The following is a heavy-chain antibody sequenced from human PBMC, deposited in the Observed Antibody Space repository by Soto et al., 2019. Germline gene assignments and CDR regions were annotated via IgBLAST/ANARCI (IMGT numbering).Heavy chain of an antibody. CDR2: IHHSGIT. Sequence: QMQLQGSGPGLVKPSETLSLTCAVSGASIIAEQRWTWVRQTPGKGLEWIGEIHHSGITRTNPAHRRLVTLAVDKSRNQFFITLNSATAADTAVYYWARGFGWYAMDYSGQGTQVIVS. D-gene: IGHD6-19*01. V-gene: IGHV4-4*02. J-gene: IGHJ4*02. CDR1: GASIIAEQR. CDR3: ARGFGWYAMDY.